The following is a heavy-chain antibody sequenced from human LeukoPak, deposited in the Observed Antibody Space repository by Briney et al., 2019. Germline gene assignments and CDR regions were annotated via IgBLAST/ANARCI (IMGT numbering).Heavy chain of an antibody. V-gene: IGHV4-59*08. CDR1: GGSISSYY. D-gene: IGHD2-2*02. CDR3: ARLRGYCSSTSCYTRFDY. CDR2: IYYSGST. Sequence: SETLSLTCTVSGGSISSYYWSWIRQPPGKGLEWIGYIYYSGSTNYNPSLKSRVTISVDTSKNQFPLKLSSVTAADTAVYYCARLRGYCSSTSCYTRFDYWGQGTLVTVSS. J-gene: IGHJ4*02.